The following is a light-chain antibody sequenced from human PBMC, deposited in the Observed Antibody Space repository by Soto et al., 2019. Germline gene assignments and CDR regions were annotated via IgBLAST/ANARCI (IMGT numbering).Light chain of an antibody. CDR2: GAS. V-gene: IGKV3-20*01. CDR1: QSVSSSY. CDR3: HQYDSWT. Sequence: EIVLTQSPATLSLSPGERATLSCGASQSVSSSYLAWYQQKPGQGPRLLIYGASSRATGIPDRFSGSGSGTDFTLTISRLEPEDFAVYYCHQYDSWTFGQGTKVDIK. J-gene: IGKJ1*01.